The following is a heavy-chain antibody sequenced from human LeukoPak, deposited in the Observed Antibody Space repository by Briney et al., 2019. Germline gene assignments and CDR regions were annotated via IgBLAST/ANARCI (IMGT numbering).Heavy chain of an antibody. D-gene: IGHD6-6*01. CDR3: SRYNTSSWDY. CDR2: ISYEGSLK. V-gene: IGHV3-33*01. Sequence: GGSVRLSRAACVFTFPLSSYGMHWVRQAPAKGVEWVAVISYEGSLKYYADSVKGRFTISRDTSKNMLYLQMNSLRAEDTAVYYCSRYNTSSWDYWGQGTLVTVSS. CDR1: VFTFPLSSYG. J-gene: IGHJ4*02.